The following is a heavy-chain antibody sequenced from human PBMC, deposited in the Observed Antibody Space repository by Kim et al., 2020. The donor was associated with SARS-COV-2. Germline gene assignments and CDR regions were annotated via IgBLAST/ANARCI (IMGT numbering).Heavy chain of an antibody. CDR2: IYYSGST. CDR3: ARQEELLWFGDFRAGYFQH. V-gene: IGHV4-39*01. Sequence: SETLSLTCTVSGGSISSSSYYWGWIRQPPGKGLEWIGSIYYSGSTYYNPSLKSRVTISVDTSKNQFSLKLSSVTAADTAVYYCARQEELLWFGDFRAGYFQHWGQGTLVTVSS. D-gene: IGHD3-10*01. CDR1: GGSISSSSYY. J-gene: IGHJ1*01.